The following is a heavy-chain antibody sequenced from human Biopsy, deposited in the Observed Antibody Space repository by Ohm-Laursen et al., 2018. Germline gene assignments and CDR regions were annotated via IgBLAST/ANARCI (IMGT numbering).Heavy chain of an antibody. Sequence: SSVKVSCNASGGTFSSYVISWVRQAPGQGLEWMGRIIPTLDTPTYAPDFQGRVTFTADKSTGTAHLDLSRLRSEDTAIYYCAGGAAKGNPYDHWGQGTLVTVSS. CDR1: GGTFSSYV. J-gene: IGHJ5*02. D-gene: IGHD3-10*01. CDR2: IIPTLDTP. CDR3: AGGAAKGNPYDH. V-gene: IGHV1-69*04.